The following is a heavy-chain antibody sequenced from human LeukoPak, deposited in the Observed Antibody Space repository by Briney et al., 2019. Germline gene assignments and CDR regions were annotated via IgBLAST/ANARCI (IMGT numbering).Heavy chain of an antibody. J-gene: IGHJ4*02. CDR3: ARYDSSSAGFDF. CDR2: IYYSGAT. D-gene: IGHD3-22*01. V-gene: IGHV4-59*01. Sequence: SETLSLTCTVSGGSISSYYWNWIRQPPGKGLEWIGYIYYSGATYYSPSLKSRVTISVDTSQNQFSLNLTSVTAADTAVYYCARYDSSSAGFDFWGQGTLVTVSS. CDR1: GGSISSYY.